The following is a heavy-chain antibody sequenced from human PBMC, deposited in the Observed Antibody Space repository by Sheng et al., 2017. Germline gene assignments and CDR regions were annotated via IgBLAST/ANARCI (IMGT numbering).Heavy chain of an antibody. CDR1: GVTFTNYG. Sequence: QVQLVESGGGVVQPGKSLKLSCAASGVTFTNYGMHWVRQAPGKGLEWVAYIRHDESRIFYADSVRGRFTISRDNSKNTLYLQMNSLRAEDTAVYYCAKAAVAAAYTKTYYMDVWGKGTTVTVSS. V-gene: IGHV3-30*02. D-gene: IGHD2-15*01. CDR2: IRHDESRI. J-gene: IGHJ6*03. CDR3: AKAAVAAAYTKTYYMDV.